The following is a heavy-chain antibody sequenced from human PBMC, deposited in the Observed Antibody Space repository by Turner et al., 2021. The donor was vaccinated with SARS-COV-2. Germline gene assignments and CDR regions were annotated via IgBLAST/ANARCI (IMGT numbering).Heavy chain of an antibody. D-gene: IGHD6-19*01. CDR3: ATGTAVAGTSKNYYYYYGMDV. V-gene: IGHV1-24*01. J-gene: IGHJ6*02. CDR2: FDPEDGET. CDR1: GSTLTELS. Sequence: VQLFPSGAEARRPGASVNVSCKVSGSTLTELSMHWVRQAPGKGLEWMGGFDPEDGETIYAQKFQGRVTMTEDTSTDTAYMDLSSLRSEDTAVYYCATGTAVAGTSKNYYYYYGMDVWGQGTTVTVSS.